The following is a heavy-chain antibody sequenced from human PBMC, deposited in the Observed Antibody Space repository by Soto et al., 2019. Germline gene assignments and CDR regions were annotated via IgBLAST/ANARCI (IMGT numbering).Heavy chain of an antibody. J-gene: IGHJ5*02. Sequence: SETLSLTCTVSGGSISSYYWSWIRQPPGKGLEWIGYIYYSGSTNYNPSLKSRVTISVDTSKNQFSLKLSSVTAADTAVYYCARVDSSSWYWFDHWGQGTLVTVSS. D-gene: IGHD6-13*01. CDR3: ARVDSSSWYWFDH. CDR1: GGSISSYY. CDR2: IYYSGST. V-gene: IGHV4-59*01.